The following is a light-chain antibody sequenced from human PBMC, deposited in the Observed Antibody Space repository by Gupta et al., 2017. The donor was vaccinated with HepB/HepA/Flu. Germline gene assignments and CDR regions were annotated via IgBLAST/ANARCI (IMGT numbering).Light chain of an antibody. V-gene: IGLV2-11*01. CDR2: DVT. CDR3: CSHAGSSTPYV. CDR1: SSDIGVYNY. Sequence: QSALTHLRAVSASPGQSVPISCTGNSSDIGVYNYVTWYQHHPDKAPKLFIFDVTERPSGVPDRFSGSKSGNTASLTISGLQTDDAAHYYCCSHAGSSTPYVFGGGTQLTVL. J-gene: IGLJ3*02.